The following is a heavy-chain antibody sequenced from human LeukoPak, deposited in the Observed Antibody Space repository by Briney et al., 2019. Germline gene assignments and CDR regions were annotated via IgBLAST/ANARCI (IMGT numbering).Heavy chain of an antibody. Sequence: SQTLSLTCAISGDRVSSKSATWHWIRQSPSRGLKWLGGTYYNSKWNTDYAVSVQSRIFITPDTSKNQFSLQLISVTPEDTAVYYCAREHDTLSGMSFDYWGQGTLVTVSS. V-gene: IGHV6-1*01. D-gene: IGHD3-9*01. CDR2: TYYNSKWNT. CDR3: AREHDTLSGMSFDY. CDR1: GDRVSSKSAT. J-gene: IGHJ4*02.